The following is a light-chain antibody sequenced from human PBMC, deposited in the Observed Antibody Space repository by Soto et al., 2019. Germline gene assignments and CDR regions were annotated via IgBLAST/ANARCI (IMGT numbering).Light chain of an antibody. Sequence: QSALTQPASVSGFPGQSITISCTGTSSDVGGYNYVSWYQQHPGKAPRLMIYDVANRPSGVPNRFSGSKSGNTASLTVSGLQAEDEADYYCSSYTDKSTQVFGGGTKVTVL. J-gene: IGLJ2*01. CDR3: SSYTDKSTQV. V-gene: IGLV2-14*01. CDR2: DVA. CDR1: SSDVGGYNY.